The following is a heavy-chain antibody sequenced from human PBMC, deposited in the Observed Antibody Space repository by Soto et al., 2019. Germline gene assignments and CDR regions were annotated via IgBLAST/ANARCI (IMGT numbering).Heavy chain of an antibody. CDR3: ASWVGDDGMDV. J-gene: IGHJ6*02. V-gene: IGHV1-18*04. Sequence: ASVKVSCKASGYTFTGHYMQWVRQAPGQGLEWMGWISAYNGNTNYAQKLQGRVTMTTDTSTSTAYMELRSLRSDDTAVYYCASWVGDDGMDVWGQGTTVTVSS. CDR2: ISAYNGNT. D-gene: IGHD3-3*01. CDR1: GYTFTGHY.